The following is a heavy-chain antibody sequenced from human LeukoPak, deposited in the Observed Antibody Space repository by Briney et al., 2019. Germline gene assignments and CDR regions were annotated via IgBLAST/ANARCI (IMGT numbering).Heavy chain of an antibody. V-gene: IGHV4-61*08. Sequence: SETLSLTCTVSGGSISSGGYYWSWLRQHPGKGLEWIGYIYYSGSTYYNPSLKSRVTISVDTSKNQFSLKLSSVTAADTAVYYCARLRVGDDAFDIWGQGTMVTVSS. J-gene: IGHJ3*02. CDR2: IYYSGST. CDR1: GGSISSGGYY. CDR3: ARLRVGDDAFDI.